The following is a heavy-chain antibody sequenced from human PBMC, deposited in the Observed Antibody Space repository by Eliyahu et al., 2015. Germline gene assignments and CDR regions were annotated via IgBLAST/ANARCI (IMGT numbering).Heavy chain of an antibody. D-gene: IGHD5-24*01. J-gene: IGHJ2*01. CDR2: MFYSGNT. Sequence: QVQLQESGPGLVKPSEXLSLXCXVXGXXFSSSGYYWAWIRQPPGXGXEWIGTMFYSGNTDYNPSLKSRVTISVDPSKTQFYLKLSSVTAADTAVYYCARVSLDTIRYFDLWGRGTLVTVSS. CDR1: GXXFSSSGYY. CDR3: ARVSLDTIRYFDL. V-gene: IGHV4-39*07.